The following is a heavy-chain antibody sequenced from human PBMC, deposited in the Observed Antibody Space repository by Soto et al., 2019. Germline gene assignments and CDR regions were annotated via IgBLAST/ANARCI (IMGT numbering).Heavy chain of an antibody. CDR1: GGSISSYY. J-gene: IGHJ5*02. V-gene: IGHV4-4*07. CDR3: ARTPAVGDYGDYNNWFDP. CDR2: IYTSGST. D-gene: IGHD4-17*01. Sequence: QVQLQESGPGLVKPSETLSLTCTVSGGSISSYYWSWIRQPAGKGLEWIGRIYTSGSTNYNPSLKSRVTMSVDTSKNQFSLKLSSVTAADTGVYYCARTPAVGDYGDYNNWFDPWGQGTLVTVSS.